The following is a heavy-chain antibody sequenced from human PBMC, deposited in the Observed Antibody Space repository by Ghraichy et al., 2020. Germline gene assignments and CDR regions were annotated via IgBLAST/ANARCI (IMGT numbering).Heavy chain of an antibody. CDR2: IKQDGSEK. CDR1: GFTFGNYW. CDR3: AREEGIAARR. Sequence: GGSLRLSCAASGFTFGNYWMTWVRQAPGKGLEWVANIKQDGSEKYYVDSVRGRFIISRDNAENSLFLQMNSLRVEDTAVYYCAREEGIAARRWGQGTLVTVSS. J-gene: IGHJ4*02. D-gene: IGHD6-6*01. V-gene: IGHV3-7*01.